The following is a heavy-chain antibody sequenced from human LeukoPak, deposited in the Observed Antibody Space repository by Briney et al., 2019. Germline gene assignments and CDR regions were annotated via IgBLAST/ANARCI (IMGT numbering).Heavy chain of an antibody. V-gene: IGHV3-23*01. Sequence: GGSQRLSCAASGFTFSSYAMSWVRQAPGEGLEWVSVVSGGGGSTYYADSVKGRFTISRDNSKNTLYLQMNSLRAEDTAIYYCAKDRTYSPGRGIDYWGQGTLVTVSS. CDR1: GFTFSSYA. CDR2: VSGGGGST. CDR3: AKDRTYSPGRGIDY. D-gene: IGHD3-16*01. J-gene: IGHJ4*02.